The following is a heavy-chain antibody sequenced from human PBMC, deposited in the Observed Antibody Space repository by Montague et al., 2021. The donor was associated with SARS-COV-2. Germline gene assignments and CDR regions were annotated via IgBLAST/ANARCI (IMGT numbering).Heavy chain of an antibody. CDR1: GGSISNSIYY. V-gene: IGHV4-39*01. D-gene: IGHD5-18*01. Sequence: SETLSLTCTVSGGSISNSIYYWDWIRQPPGKGLEWIGSIYYTENTYYNPSLKSRVTISIDTSKNQFSLKLSPVTAADTAVYYCARPGSGYSYGSGAFDYWGQGTLVTVSS. CDR3: ARPGSGYSYGSGAFDY. J-gene: IGHJ4*02. CDR2: IYYTENT.